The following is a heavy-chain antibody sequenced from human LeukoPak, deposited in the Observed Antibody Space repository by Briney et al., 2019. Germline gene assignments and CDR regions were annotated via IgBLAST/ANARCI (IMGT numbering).Heavy chain of an antibody. D-gene: IGHD1-26*01. Sequence: KPSETLSLTCTVSGGSISSYYWSWIRQPPGKGLEWIGYIYYSGSTNYNPSLKSRVTISVDTSKNQFSLKLSSVTAADTAVYYCARGKRSIVGATTFDYWGQGTLVTVSS. CDR3: ARGKRSIVGATTFDY. J-gene: IGHJ4*02. CDR2: IYYSGST. V-gene: IGHV4-59*01. CDR1: GGSISSYY.